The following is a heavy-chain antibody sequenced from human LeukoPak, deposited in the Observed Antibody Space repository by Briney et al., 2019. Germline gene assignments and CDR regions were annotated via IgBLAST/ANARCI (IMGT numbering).Heavy chain of an antibody. CDR1: GYTFTSYA. Sequence: GASVKVSCKASGYTFTSYAIHWVRQAPGQRLEWMGWINAGNGNTKYSQKFQGRVTITRDTSASTAYMELSGLRSEDTAVYYCAAGRVAAADSFDYWGQGTLVTVSS. D-gene: IGHD6-13*01. CDR2: INAGNGNT. J-gene: IGHJ4*02. CDR3: AAGRVAAADSFDY. V-gene: IGHV1-3*01.